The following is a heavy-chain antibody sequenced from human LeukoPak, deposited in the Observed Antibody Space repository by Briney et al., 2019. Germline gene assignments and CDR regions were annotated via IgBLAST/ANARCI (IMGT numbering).Heavy chain of an antibody. CDR2: INTNTGNP. CDR1: GYTFTSYA. V-gene: IGHV7-4-1*02. CDR3: ARIPVEMATIEAFDI. D-gene: IGHD5-24*01. Sequence: ASVRVSCKASGYTFTSYAMNWVRQAPGQGLEWMGRINTNTGNPTYAQGFTGRFVFSLDTSVSTAYLQISSLKAEDTAVYYCARIPVEMATIEAFDIWGQGTMVTVSS. J-gene: IGHJ3*02.